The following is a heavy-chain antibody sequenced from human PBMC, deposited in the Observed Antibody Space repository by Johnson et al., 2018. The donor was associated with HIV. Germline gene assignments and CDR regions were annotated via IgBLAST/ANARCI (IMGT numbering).Heavy chain of an antibody. D-gene: IGHD4-23*01. J-gene: IGHJ3*02. CDR1: GFTFSSYA. Sequence: QVQLVESGGGVVQPGGSLRLSCAASGFTFSSYAMHWVRQAPGKGLEWVAVISYDGSNKYYADSVKGRFTISRDNSKNSLYLQMNSLRTEDTALYYCVKGRRWLPYGGAFDIWGQGTMVTVSA. CDR3: VKGRRWLPYGGAFDI. V-gene: IGHV3-30-3*02. CDR2: ISYDGSNK.